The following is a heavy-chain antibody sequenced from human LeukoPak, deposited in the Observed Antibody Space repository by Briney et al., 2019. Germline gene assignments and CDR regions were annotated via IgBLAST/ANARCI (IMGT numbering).Heavy chain of an antibody. D-gene: IGHD2-15*01. CDR1: GYTFTRYY. CDR2: INPRGGNT. CDR3: ARVNRHVVVVAATASNWFDP. J-gene: IGHJ5*02. Sequence: ASVKVSCKAFGYTFTRYYMHWVRQAPGQGLEWMGIINPRGGNTNYAQKLQGRVTMTTDTSTSTAYMELRSLRSDDTAVYYCARVNRHVVVVAATASNWFDPWGQGTLVTVSS. V-gene: IGHV1-46*01.